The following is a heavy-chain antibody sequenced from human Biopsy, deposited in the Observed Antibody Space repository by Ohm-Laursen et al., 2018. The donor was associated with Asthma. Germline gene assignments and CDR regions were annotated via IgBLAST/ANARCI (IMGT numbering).Heavy chain of an antibody. D-gene: IGHD3-22*01. CDR3: ARAQGYYDSRGYYRSFDY. Sequence: TLSLTCTVSYGSITSGGYYWTWIRQHPGKGLEWIGFIYYSGGTYYNPSLKSRVSISIDTSKNQFSLKLSSVTAADTAVYYCARAQGYYDSRGYYRSFDYWGQGTLVTVSS. CDR1: YGSITSGGYY. CDR2: IYYSGGT. J-gene: IGHJ4*02. V-gene: IGHV4-31*03.